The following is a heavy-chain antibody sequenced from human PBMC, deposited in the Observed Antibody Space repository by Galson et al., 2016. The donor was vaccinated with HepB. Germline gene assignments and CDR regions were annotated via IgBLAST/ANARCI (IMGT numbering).Heavy chain of an antibody. J-gene: IGHJ5*02. Sequence: ETLSLTCAVSGGSFSGYYWTWIRQPPGKGLEWIGGIDHRGSTNYNPSLWSRVTISVDTSKNQFSLKVNSVTAADTAVYYRARENVLPYFGGNPRKGWFDPWGQGTLVTVSS. CDR2: IDHRGST. V-gene: IGHV4-34*01. D-gene: IGHD3-9*01. CDR3: ARENVLPYFGGNPRKGWFDP. CDR1: GGSFSGYY.